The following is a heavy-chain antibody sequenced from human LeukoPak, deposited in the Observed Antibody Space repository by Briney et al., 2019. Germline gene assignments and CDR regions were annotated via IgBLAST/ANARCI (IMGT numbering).Heavy chain of an antibody. Sequence: SETLSLTCTVSAGSITNYFWIWVRQSPGKGLEWIGYIRYNGGSDSNPSLKSRVTISLDTWNNQFSLRLTSVTAEDTAVYYCAGGELAGTGYWGQGTLVTVSS. J-gene: IGHJ4*02. CDR2: IRYNGGS. CDR1: AGSITNYF. V-gene: IGHV4-59*03. D-gene: IGHD6-19*01. CDR3: AGGELAGTGY.